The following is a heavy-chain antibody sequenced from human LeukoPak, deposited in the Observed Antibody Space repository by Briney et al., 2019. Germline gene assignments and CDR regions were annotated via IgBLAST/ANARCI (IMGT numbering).Heavy chain of an antibody. Sequence: PGGSLRLSCAASGFTFSSYEMNWVRQAPGKGLEWVSYISSSGSTIYYADSVKGRFTISRDNAKNSLYLQMNSLRAEDTAVYYCARDHRGIAVAGRPKGYYYYYMDVWGKGTTVTISS. CDR1: GFTFSSYE. CDR2: ISSSGSTI. V-gene: IGHV3-48*03. D-gene: IGHD6-19*01. CDR3: ARDHRGIAVAGRPKGYYYYYMDV. J-gene: IGHJ6*03.